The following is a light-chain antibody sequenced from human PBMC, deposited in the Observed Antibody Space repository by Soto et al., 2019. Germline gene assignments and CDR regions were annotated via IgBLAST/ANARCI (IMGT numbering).Light chain of an antibody. Sequence: EIGLTQSPGTLSLSPGERATLSCRASQSVSSSYLAWYQQKPGQAPRLLMYGASSRATGIPDRFSGSGSGTDFTLTISRLEPEDFAVYYCQQYGSSPQTFGQGTKVDI. CDR3: QQYGSSPQT. CDR1: QSVSSSY. V-gene: IGKV3-20*01. J-gene: IGKJ1*01. CDR2: GAS.